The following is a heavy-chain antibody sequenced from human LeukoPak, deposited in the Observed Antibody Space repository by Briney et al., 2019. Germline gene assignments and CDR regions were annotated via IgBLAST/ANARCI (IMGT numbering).Heavy chain of an antibody. CDR3: AKSFGGITMIVVVVDY. D-gene: IGHD3-22*01. Sequence: GGSLRLSCAASGFTFSSYAMSWVRQAPGKGLEWVSAISGSGGSTYYADSVKGRFTISRDNSKNTLYLQMNSLRAEDTAVYYCAKSFGGITMIVVVVDYWGQGTLVTVSS. CDR1: GFTFSSYA. CDR2: ISGSGGST. V-gene: IGHV3-23*01. J-gene: IGHJ4*02.